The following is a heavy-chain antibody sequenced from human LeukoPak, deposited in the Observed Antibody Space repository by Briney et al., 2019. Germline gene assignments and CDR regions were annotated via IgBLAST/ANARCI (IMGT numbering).Heavy chain of an antibody. CDR3: ARGSTLEHIVVVTATQNAFDI. D-gene: IGHD2-21*02. V-gene: IGHV4-31*03. Sequence: PSETLSLTCTVSGGSISSGGYYWSWIRQHPGKGLEWIGYIYYSGCTYYNPSLKSRVTISVDTSKNQFSLKLSSVTAADTAVYYCARGSTLEHIVVVTATQNAFDIWGQGTMVTVSS. J-gene: IGHJ3*02. CDR2: IYYSGCT. CDR1: GGSISSGGYY.